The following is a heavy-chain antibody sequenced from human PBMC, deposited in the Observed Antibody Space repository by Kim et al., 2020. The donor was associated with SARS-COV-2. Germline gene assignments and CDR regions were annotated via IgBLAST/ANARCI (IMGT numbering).Heavy chain of an antibody. D-gene: IGHD2-8*02. Sequence: FQGRVTITRDTSATTAYMELSSLRSEDTAVYYCARGGYCTGGVCYTGMDVWGQGTTVTVSS. V-gene: IGHV1-3*01. J-gene: IGHJ6*02. CDR3: ARGGYCTGGVCYTGMDV.